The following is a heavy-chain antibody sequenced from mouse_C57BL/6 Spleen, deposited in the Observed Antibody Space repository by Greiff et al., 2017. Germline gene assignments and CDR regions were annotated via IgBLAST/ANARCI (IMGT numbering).Heavy chain of an antibody. V-gene: IGHV5-6*02. D-gene: IGHD2-2*01. CDR1: GFTFSSYG. J-gene: IGHJ2*01. Sequence: DVKLVESGGDLVKPGGSLKLSCAASGFTFSSYGMSWVRQTPDKRLEWVATISSGGSYTYYPDSVKGRFTISRDNAKNTLYLQMSSLKSEDTAMYHGARHKGTMVTYFDYWGQGTTLTVSS. CDR3: ARHKGTMVTYFDY. CDR2: ISSGGSYT.